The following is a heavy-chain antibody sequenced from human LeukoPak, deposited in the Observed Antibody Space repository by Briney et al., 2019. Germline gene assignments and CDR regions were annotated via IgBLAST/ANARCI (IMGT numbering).Heavy chain of an antibody. Sequence: GGPLKLSCAPPGFTFGDYNIGWIGRAPGKGLEGVSYFSSSGSTIYYADSVKGRFTISRDNAKNSLYLQMNSLRAEDTAVYYCARDAYYYDSSGYYYIDYWGQGTLVTVSS. CDR2: FSSSGSTI. J-gene: IGHJ4*02. CDR3: ARDAYYYDSSGYYYIDY. V-gene: IGHV3-11*01. D-gene: IGHD3-22*01. CDR1: GFTFGDYN.